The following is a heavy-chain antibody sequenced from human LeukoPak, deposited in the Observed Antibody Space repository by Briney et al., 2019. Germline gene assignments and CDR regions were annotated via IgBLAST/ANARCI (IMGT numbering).Heavy chain of an antibody. CDR1: GGSISSGGYS. J-gene: IGHJ4*02. CDR3: ARVVTMVRGVFYFDY. D-gene: IGHD3-10*01. CDR2: IYHSGST. V-gene: IGHV4-30-2*01. Sequence: SETLSLTCAVSGGSISSGGYSWSWIRQPPGKGLEWIGYIYHSGSTYYNPSLKSRVTISVDRSKHQFSLKLSSVTAADTAVYYCARVVTMVRGVFYFDYWGQGTLVTVSS.